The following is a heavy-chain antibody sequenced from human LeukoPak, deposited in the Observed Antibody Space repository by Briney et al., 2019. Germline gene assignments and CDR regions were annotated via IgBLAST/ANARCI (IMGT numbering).Heavy chain of an antibody. J-gene: IGHJ4*01. CDR2: ISTYNGNT. CDR1: GYTFTSYG. Sequence: GASVKVSCKTSGYTFTSYGISWVRQAPGDGLEWMGWISTYNGNTNYAQNLQGRVIMTTDTSTSTAYMELRSLRSDDTAVYYCARDTYNSGWCSDYWGQEPWSPSPQ. D-gene: IGHD6-19*01. CDR3: ARDTYNSGWCSDY. V-gene: IGHV1-18*01.